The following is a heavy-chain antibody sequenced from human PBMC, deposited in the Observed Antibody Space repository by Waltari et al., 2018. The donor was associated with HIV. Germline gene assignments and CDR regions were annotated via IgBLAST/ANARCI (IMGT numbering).Heavy chain of an antibody. J-gene: IGHJ3*01. V-gene: IGHV3-23*01. CDR3: AKGFGVSAARLGAFDL. CDR1: GFTFSDYA. Sequence: EGQLLESGGGVAQHGGSLRLSCAAYGFTFSDYAMSWVRLAPGKGLQGVSGIGGSGASTRYADAVEGRFTISRDNSENTVYLQMNSLRAEDKAIYYCAKGFGVSAARLGAFDLWGQGTMVIVSS. D-gene: IGHD3-16*01. CDR2: IGGSGAST.